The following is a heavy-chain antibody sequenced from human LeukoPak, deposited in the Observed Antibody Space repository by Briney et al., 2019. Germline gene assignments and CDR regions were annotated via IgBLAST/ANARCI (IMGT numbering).Heavy chain of an antibody. J-gene: IGHJ6*03. V-gene: IGHV4-59*01. D-gene: IGHD2-2*01. CDR2: IHYSGST. Sequence: SETLSLTCSVSGGSISSYYWSWIRQPPGKGLEWIGYIHYSGSTNYNPSLKRRVTISADTSNNQFSLKLISVTAADTAVYYCATQQVVPAAMGNYYYYYYMDVWGKGTTVTVSS. CDR3: ATQQVVPAAMGNYYYYYYMDV. CDR1: GGSISSYY.